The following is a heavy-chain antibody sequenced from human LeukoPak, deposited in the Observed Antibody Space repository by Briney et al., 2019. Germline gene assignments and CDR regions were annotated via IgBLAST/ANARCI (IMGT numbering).Heavy chain of an antibody. CDR2: IRSKANNYAT. CDR1: GVTFSGYS. J-gene: IGHJ1*01. D-gene: IGHD3-10*01. CDR3: TFGSGSSH. Sequence: GGSLRLSCAASGVTFSGYSMHWIRQASGKGLEWVGRIRSKANNYATAYAASVTGRFTISRDDSKNTAYLQMNSLKTEDTAVYYCTFGSGSSHWGQGNLVTVSS. V-gene: IGHV3-73*01.